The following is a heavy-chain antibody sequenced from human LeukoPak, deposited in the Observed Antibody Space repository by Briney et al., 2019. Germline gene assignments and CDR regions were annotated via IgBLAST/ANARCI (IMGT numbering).Heavy chain of an antibody. J-gene: IGHJ4*02. CDR2: ISYDGSNK. Sequence: TGGSLRLSCAASGFTFSGYDIHWVRQAPGKGLEWVADISYDGSNKMYADSVKGRFTISRDNSKNTLYLQMSSLRAEDTAVYYCARDVDLASSLTLGYWGQGTLVTVSS. D-gene: IGHD3-16*01. CDR3: ARDVDLASSLTLGY. V-gene: IGHV3-30*03. CDR1: GFTFSGYD.